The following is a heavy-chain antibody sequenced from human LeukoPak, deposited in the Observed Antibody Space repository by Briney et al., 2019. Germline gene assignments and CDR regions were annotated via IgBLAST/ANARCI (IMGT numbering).Heavy chain of an antibody. J-gene: IGHJ5*02. CDR3: ARAGAAALPIKPNWFDP. V-gene: IGHV3-11*06. CDR2: ISASGSYT. CDR1: GFSFSDEY. Sequence: GGSLRLSCAASGFSFSDEYMSWIRQAPGQGLEWISYISASGSYTNYADSVKGRFTISRDNAKNSLYLQMNSLRAEDTAVYYCARAGAAALPIKPNWFDPWGQGTLVTVSS. D-gene: IGHD6-13*01.